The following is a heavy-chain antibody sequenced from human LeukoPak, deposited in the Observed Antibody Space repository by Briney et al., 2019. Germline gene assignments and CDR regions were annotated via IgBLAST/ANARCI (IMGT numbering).Heavy chain of an antibody. V-gene: IGHV4-31*03. CDR2: IYYSGST. J-gene: IGHJ4*02. Sequence: SQTPSLTCTVSGGSISSGGYYWSWIRQHPGKGLEWNGFIYYSGSTYYNPSLKSRVTISVYTSKNQFSLKLSSVTAADTAVYYCARARDLTIFGVVNPGTLDYWGQGTLVIVSS. CDR1: GGSISSGGYY. CDR3: ARARDLTIFGVVNPGTLDY. D-gene: IGHD3-3*01.